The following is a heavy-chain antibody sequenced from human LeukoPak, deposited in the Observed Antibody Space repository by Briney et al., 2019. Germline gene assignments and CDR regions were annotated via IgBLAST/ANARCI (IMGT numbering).Heavy chain of an antibody. D-gene: IGHD3-3*01. CDR3: AREHDLWHEGGNWFDA. Sequence: SGGSLRLSCAASGFTFSSYEMNWVRQAPGKGLEWVSYISSSGSTIYYADSVKGRFTISRDNAKNTLYLQLSSLRAEDTAVYYCAREHDLWHEGGNWFDAWGQGTLVTVSS. CDR1: GFTFSSYE. CDR2: ISSSGSTI. V-gene: IGHV3-48*03. J-gene: IGHJ5*02.